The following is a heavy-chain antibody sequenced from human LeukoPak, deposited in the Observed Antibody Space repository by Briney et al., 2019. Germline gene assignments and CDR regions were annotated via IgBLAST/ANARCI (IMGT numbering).Heavy chain of an antibody. J-gene: IGHJ2*01. CDR2: IYPGDSDT. CDR3: ARRLRAAAGPHLRYFDL. CDR1: GYSFTSYW. Sequence: GESLKISCKGSGYSFTSYWIGWVRQMPGKGLEWMGIIYPGDSDTRYSPSFQGQVTISADKSISTAYLQWSSLKASDTAIYYCARRLRAAAGPHLRYFDLWGRGTLVTVSS. V-gene: IGHV5-51*01. D-gene: IGHD6-13*01.